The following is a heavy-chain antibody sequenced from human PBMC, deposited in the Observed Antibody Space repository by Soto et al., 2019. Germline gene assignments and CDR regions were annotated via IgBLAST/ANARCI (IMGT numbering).Heavy chain of an antibody. J-gene: IGHJ3*01. Sequence: EMHLLESGGELVQPGGSLRLSCAASGFTFSTYAMTWVRQAQGKGLEYVSAISGGGGTTYYADSMKGRFTISRDNSNNTLYLQMNSLRAEDTAGYYCAMDRDDIGRVDAFEVWCQGTMVTVSS. CDR3: AMDRDDIGRVDAFEV. D-gene: IGHD3-9*01. CDR1: GFTFSTYA. V-gene: IGHV3-23*01. CDR2: ISGGGGTT.